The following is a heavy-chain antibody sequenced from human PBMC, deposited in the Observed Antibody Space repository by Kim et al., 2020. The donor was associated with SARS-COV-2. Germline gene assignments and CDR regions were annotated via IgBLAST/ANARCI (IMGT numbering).Heavy chain of an antibody. J-gene: IGHJ4*01. CDR2: IFYDGKT. CDR1: GYSINSGYF. D-gene: IGHD2-15*01. V-gene: IGHV4-38-2*02. CDR3: AKAGSGRWLLLGYFFDY. Sequence: SETPSLTCTVSGYSINSGYFWGWLRQPPGKGLEWIAIIFYDGKTYYNPSLESRATISVNPSKNQFSLKLSSVTATDTAVYYCAKAGSGRWLLLGYFFDY.